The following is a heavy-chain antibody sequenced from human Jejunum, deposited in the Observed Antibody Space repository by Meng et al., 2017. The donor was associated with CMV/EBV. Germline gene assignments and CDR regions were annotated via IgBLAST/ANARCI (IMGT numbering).Heavy chain of an antibody. CDR1: GGSISSYY. J-gene: IGHJ4*02. Sequence: TVTGGSISSYYWSWVRQAPGKGLEWRGYIHYSESTKYNPSLESRVTMSLDRSRNQFSLRLSSVTAADTAVYFCVRGVSPTEWPLEKWGQGTLVTVSS. D-gene: IGHD3-3*01. CDR2: IHYSEST. CDR3: VRGVSPTEWPLEK. V-gene: IGHV4-59*01.